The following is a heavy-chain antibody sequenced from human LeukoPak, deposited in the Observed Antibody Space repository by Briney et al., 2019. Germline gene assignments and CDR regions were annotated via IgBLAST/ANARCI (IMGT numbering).Heavy chain of an antibody. V-gene: IGHV3-23*01. Sequence: GGSLRLSCAASGFTFSSYAMSWVRQAPGKGLEWVSAISGSGGSTYYADSVKGRFTISRDNSKNTLYLQMNRLRAEDTAVYYCAKDRANQGYDYVWGSYLFDYWGQGTLVTVSS. CDR3: AKDRANQGYDYVWGSYLFDY. J-gene: IGHJ4*02. D-gene: IGHD3-16*02. CDR2: ISGSGGST. CDR1: GFTFSSYA.